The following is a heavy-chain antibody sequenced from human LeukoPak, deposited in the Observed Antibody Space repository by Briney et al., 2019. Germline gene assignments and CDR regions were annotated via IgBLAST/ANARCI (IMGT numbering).Heavy chain of an antibody. CDR1: GFTFSSYW. V-gene: IGHV3-7*05. CDR3: ARAGEEILVVPGALYFDY. CDR2: IKQDGSEK. Sequence: GGSLRLSCAVSGFTFSSYWMSCARQAPGKGLEGVAIIKQDGSEKYYVDSVKGRFTISRDNAKKSLYLQMNSLRAEDTAVYYCARAGEEILVVPGALYFDYWGQGSLVTVSS. J-gene: IGHJ4*02. D-gene: IGHD2-2*01.